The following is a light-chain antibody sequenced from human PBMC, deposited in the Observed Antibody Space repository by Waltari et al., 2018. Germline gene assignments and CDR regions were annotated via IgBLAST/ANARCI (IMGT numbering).Light chain of an antibody. CDR2: DVS. Sequence: QSALTQPASVSGSPGQSITISCTGTSSDVGGYNYVSWYQQHPGKAPKLMIYDVSKRPSGVSKRFSGSKSGNTASLTISGLQAEDEADYYCCSYAGSSILFGGGTKLTVL. CDR3: CSYAGSSIL. V-gene: IGLV2-23*02. CDR1: SSDVGGYNY. J-gene: IGLJ2*01.